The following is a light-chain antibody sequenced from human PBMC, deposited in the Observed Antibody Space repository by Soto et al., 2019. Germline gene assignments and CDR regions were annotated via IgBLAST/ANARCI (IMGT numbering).Light chain of an antibody. V-gene: IGKV1-5*01. CDR3: QQYARPPFA. CDR2: DAS. Sequence: DIQMTQSPSTLSASVGDRVTITCRASQSISSWLAWYQQKPGKAPKLLIYDASSLESGVPSRFSGSGSGTDFTLTISRLEPEDFAVYYCQQYARPPFAFGQGTKVDIK. J-gene: IGKJ2*01. CDR1: QSISSW.